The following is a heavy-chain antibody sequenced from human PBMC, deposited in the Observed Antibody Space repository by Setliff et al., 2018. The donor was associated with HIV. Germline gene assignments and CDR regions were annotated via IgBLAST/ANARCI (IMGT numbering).Heavy chain of an antibody. CDR3: AGSYGSSWSGPFDY. D-gene: IGHD6-13*01. Sequence: PSETLSLTCGVYGVSFSDYFWSWIRQSPGKGLEWIGEINHSGSTNYNPSLKSRVTISVDTSKKQFSLRLDSLTAADTAIYYCAGSYGSSWSGPFDYWGQGTLVTVSS. CDR2: INHSGST. CDR1: GVSFSDYF. J-gene: IGHJ4*02. V-gene: IGHV4-34*01.